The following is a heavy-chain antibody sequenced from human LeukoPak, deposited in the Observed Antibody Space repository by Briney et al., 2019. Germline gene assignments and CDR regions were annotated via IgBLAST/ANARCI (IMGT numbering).Heavy chain of an antibody. CDR1: GGSISSSSYY. CDR3: AREGLNMVRGVIPKEAWGWFDP. Sequence: SETLSLTCTVSGGSISSSSYYWGWIRQPPGKGLEWIGDIYYSGATHYNPSLKSRVTISVDTSKNQFSLKLSSVTAADTAVYYCAREGLNMVRGVIPKEAWGWFDPWGQGTLVTVSS. V-gene: IGHV4-39*02. D-gene: IGHD3-10*01. CDR2: IYYSGAT. J-gene: IGHJ5*02.